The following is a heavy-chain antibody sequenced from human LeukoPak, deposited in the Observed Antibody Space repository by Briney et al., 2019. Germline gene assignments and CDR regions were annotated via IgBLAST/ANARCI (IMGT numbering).Heavy chain of an antibody. CDR3: ARGGDYDYVWGSYRN. CDR1: GFTFSSYW. J-gene: IGHJ4*02. Sequence: QPGGSLRLSCAASGFTFSSYWMHWVRHAPGKGLVWVSRINSDGSSTSYADSVKGRFTISRDNTKNTLYLQMNSLRAEDTAVYYCARGGDYDYVWGSYRNWGQGTLVTVSS. CDR2: INSDGSST. V-gene: IGHV3-74*01. D-gene: IGHD3-16*02.